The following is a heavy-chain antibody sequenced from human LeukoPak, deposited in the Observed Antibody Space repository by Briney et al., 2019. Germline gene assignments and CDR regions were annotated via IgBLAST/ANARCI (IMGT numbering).Heavy chain of an antibody. CDR3: ARVPDVTVDY. CDR1: GGSISSSSYY. D-gene: IGHD2-21*02. CDR2: IYYSGST. J-gene: IGHJ4*02. Sequence: PSETLSLTCTVSGGSISSSSYYWGWIRQPPGKGLEWIGSIYYSGSTYYNPSLKSRVTISVDTSKNQFSLKLSSVTAADTAVYYCARVPDVTVDYWGQGTLVTVSS. V-gene: IGHV4-39*01.